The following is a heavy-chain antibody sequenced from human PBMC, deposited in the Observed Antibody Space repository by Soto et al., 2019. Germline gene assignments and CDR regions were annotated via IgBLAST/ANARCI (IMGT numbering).Heavy chain of an antibody. Sequence: EVQLVESGGGLVQPGGSLRLSCAASGFTFSDHYMDWVRQAPGKGLEWVGRTRDKANSYTTEYAASVKGRFTISRDDSKDSLYLQMNGLRNEDTAVYFCARGSSSSRSTYYYGLDVWGQGTTVTVSS. V-gene: IGHV3-72*01. CDR3: ARGSSSSRSTYYYGLDV. CDR1: GFTFSDHY. J-gene: IGHJ6*02. D-gene: IGHD6-6*01. CDR2: TRDKANSYTT.